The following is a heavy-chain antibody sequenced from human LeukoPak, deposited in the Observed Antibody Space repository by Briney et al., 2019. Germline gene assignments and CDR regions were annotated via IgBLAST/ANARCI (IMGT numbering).Heavy chain of an antibody. CDR2: ISWNSGSI. CDR3: AKDRTLYSSGWFDY. CDR1: GFTFDDYA. V-gene: IGHV3-9*01. D-gene: IGHD6-19*01. J-gene: IGHJ4*02. Sequence: GRSLRLSCAASGFTFDDYAMHWVRQAPGKGLEWVSGISWNSGSIGYADSVKGRFTISRDNAKNSLYLQMNSLRAEDTALYYCAKDRTLYSSGWFDYWGQRTLVTVSS.